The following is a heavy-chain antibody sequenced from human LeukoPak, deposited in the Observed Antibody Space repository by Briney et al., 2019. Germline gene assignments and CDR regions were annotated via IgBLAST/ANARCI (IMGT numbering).Heavy chain of an antibody. CDR3: ARSSGYCSAGSCYSSWDY. V-gene: IGHV1-69*01. Sequence: GASVKVSCKVSGGTFSSYAISWVRQAPGQGLEWMGGIIPIFGTPNYAQKFQGRVTITADESTSTAYMELSSLRSEDTAVYYCARSSGYCSAGSCYSSWDYWGQGTLVTVSS. J-gene: IGHJ4*02. D-gene: IGHD2-15*01. CDR1: GGTFSSYA. CDR2: IIPIFGTP.